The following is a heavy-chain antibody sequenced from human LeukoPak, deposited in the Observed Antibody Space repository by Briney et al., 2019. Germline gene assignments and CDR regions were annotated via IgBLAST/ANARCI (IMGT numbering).Heavy chain of an antibody. D-gene: IGHD3-9*01. CDR3: ARGESTYYDILTGYYSQFDY. CDR1: GFTFSSYS. Sequence: GGSPRLSCAASGFTFSSYSMNWVRQAPGKGLEWVSSISSSSSYIYYADSVKGRFTISRDNAKNSLYLQMNSLRAEDTAVYYCARGESTYYDILTGYYSQFDYWGQGTLVTVSS. J-gene: IGHJ4*02. CDR2: ISSSSSYI. V-gene: IGHV3-21*01.